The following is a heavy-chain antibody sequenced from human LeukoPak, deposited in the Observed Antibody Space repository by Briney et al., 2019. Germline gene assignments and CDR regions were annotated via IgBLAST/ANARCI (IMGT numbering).Heavy chain of an antibody. V-gene: IGHV3-23*01. J-gene: IGHJ4*02. CDR1: GFTFGDYA. CDR3: AKDRDAVTARGFDY. CDR2: ITKTGATT. Sequence: GGSLRLSCTASGFTFGDYAMTWVRQAPGKGLEWVSAITKTGATTYYADSVKGRFTFSRDNSKNTLYLQMNSLRAEDTAVYYCAKDRDAVTARGFDYWGQGTLVTVSS. D-gene: IGHD2-21*02.